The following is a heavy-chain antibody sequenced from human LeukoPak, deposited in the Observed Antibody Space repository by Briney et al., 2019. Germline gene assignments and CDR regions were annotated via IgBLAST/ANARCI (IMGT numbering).Heavy chain of an antibody. CDR1: GVTISGYW. Sequence: GGSLRLSCAASGVTISGYWMSWVRQAPGKGLEWVANIKQDASEIYYVGSVKGRFTISRDNTKNSVFLQMNSLRAEDTAVYYCATDGGPFDNWGQGILVTVSS. V-gene: IGHV3-7*01. CDR2: IKQDASEI. CDR3: ATDGGPFDN. D-gene: IGHD3-10*01. J-gene: IGHJ4*02.